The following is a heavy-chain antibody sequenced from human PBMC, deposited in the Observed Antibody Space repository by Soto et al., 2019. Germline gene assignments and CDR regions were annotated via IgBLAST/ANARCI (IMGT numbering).Heavy chain of an antibody. CDR2: IIPVFGTA. Sequence: ASVKVSCKASGHTFSSYAFNWVRRAPGQGLEWMGGIIPVFGTAHYQQKFQGRVTITADESTSTVYMELSSLRYDDTAVYYCAGYSTVTSFEEAHRTNTEHFRHWGQGDQVTVSS. D-gene: IGHD4-17*01. V-gene: IGHV1-69*13. CDR1: GHTFSSYA. J-gene: IGHJ1*01. CDR3: AGYSTVTSFEEAHRTNTEHFRH.